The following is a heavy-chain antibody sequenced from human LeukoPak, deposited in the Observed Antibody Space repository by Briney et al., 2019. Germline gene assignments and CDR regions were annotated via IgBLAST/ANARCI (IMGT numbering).Heavy chain of an antibody. CDR1: GFTFSSYW. CDR3: ARRLIYYYDGSGYTWNWFDP. Sequence: GGSLRLSCAASGFTFSSYWMSWVRQAPGKGREWVANIKQDGSEKYEVDSAKGRFTIARDHAKNSLYLKMNSLRAEDTAVYYCARRLIYYYDGSGYTWNWFDPWGQGTLVTVSS. D-gene: IGHD3-22*01. CDR2: IKQDGSEK. V-gene: IGHV3-7*01. J-gene: IGHJ5*02.